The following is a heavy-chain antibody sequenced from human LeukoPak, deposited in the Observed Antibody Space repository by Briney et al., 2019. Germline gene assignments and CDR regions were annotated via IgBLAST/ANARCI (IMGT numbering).Heavy chain of an antibody. J-gene: IGHJ6*04. CDR3: AKDRTHITMVRGVMGYYGMDV. CDR1: GFTFSSYG. CDR2: ISYDGSNN. Sequence: GGSLRLSCAASGFTFSSYGMHWVRQAPGKGLEWVAVISYDGSNNYYADSVKGRFTISRDNSKNTLYLQMNSLRAEDTAVYYCAKDRTHITMVRGVMGYYGMDVWGKGTTVTVSS. V-gene: IGHV3-30*18. D-gene: IGHD3-10*01.